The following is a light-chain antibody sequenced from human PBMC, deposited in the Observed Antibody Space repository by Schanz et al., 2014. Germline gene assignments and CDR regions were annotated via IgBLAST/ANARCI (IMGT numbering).Light chain of an antibody. CDR2: DVT. CDR3: CSYAGSSTSVV. Sequence: QSALTQPPSASGSPGQSVTISCTGTSGDIGTYKYVSWYQQHPGKAPKLMIYDVTNRPSGVSNRFSGSKSGNTASLTISGLQAEDEADYYCCSYAGSSTSVVFGGGTKLTVL. J-gene: IGLJ2*01. V-gene: IGLV2-23*02. CDR1: SGDIGTYKY.